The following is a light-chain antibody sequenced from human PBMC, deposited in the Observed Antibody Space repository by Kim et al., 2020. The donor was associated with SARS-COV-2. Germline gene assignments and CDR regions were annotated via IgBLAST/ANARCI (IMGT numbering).Light chain of an antibody. V-gene: IGLV2-14*01. Sequence: QSALTQPASVSGSPGQSITISCTGTSSDVGGYNYVSWYQQHPGKAPKLMIYDVSKRPSGVSNRFSGSKSGNTASLTISGLQAEDEADYYCSSYTSISTYVFGTGTQLTVL. CDR3: SSYTSISTYV. CDR1: SSDVGGYNY. J-gene: IGLJ1*01. CDR2: DVS.